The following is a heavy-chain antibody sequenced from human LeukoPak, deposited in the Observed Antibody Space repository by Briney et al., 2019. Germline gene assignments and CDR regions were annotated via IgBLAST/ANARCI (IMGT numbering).Heavy chain of an antibody. V-gene: IGHV3-30-3*01. CDR3: ARDLRAAGDY. CDR1: GFTFSSYA. D-gene: IGHD6-13*01. Sequence: PGGSLRLSCAASGFTFSSYAMSWVRQAPGKGLEWVAVISYDGSNKYYADSVKGRFTISRDNSKNTLYLQMNSLRAEDTAVYYCARDLRAAGDYWGQGTLVTVSS. CDR2: ISYDGSNK. J-gene: IGHJ4*02.